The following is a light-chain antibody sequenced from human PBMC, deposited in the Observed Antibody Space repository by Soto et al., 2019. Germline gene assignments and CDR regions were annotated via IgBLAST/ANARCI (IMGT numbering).Light chain of an antibody. Sequence: DIQMTQSPSSLSASVGDRVTITCRASESISNFLNWYQQKPGQAPKLLIYAASSLQSGVPSRFSGSGSGIDFTLTISSLQPEDIATYSCHQSYSVPLTFGGGTKVQIK. V-gene: IGKV1-39*01. CDR3: HQSYSVPLT. CDR1: ESISNF. J-gene: IGKJ4*01. CDR2: AAS.